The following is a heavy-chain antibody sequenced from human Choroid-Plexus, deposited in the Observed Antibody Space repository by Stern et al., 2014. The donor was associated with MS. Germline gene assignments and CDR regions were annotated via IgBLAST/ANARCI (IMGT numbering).Heavy chain of an antibody. CDR3: AKDRQYLTYFFDH. D-gene: IGHD2/OR15-2a*01. CDR1: GFTFGSCA. Sequence: VQLVESGGGVVQPGRPLRLSCVASGFTFGSCAMNWVRQAPGKGVGCVAGVSYDGSNKYYADSVKGRFPISRDNSQNTLYMQMSSLRPEDTAVYYCAKDRQYLTYFFDHWGQGSLVTVSS. J-gene: IGHJ5*02. V-gene: IGHV3-30*18. CDR2: VSYDGSNK.